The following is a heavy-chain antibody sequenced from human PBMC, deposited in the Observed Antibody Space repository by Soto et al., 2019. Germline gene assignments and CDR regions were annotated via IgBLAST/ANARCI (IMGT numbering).Heavy chain of an antibody. Sequence: SLRLSCAASGFTFSSFALSWVRQAPGKGLEWVSAISGSGDGTDYADSVKGRFTISRDNSKNTLYLQMNSLRAEDTAVYYCAGPGYSSQDYWGQGALVTVPS. J-gene: IGHJ4*02. D-gene: IGHD5-18*01. CDR2: ISGSGDGT. CDR3: AGPGYSSQDY. V-gene: IGHV3-23*01. CDR1: GFTFSSFA.